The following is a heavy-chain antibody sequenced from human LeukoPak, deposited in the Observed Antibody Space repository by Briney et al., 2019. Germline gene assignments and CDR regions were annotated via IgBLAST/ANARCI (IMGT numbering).Heavy chain of an antibody. V-gene: IGHV4-59*12. CDR3: ARTIIGVAGTELGWFDP. CDR2: IYYSGTT. D-gene: IGHD6-19*01. Sequence: SETLSLTCTVSGDSISSYYWSWIRQSPGKGLEWIGYIYYSGTTNYNPSLKSRVTISVDTSKNQFSLKLSSVTAADTAVYYCARTIIGVAGTELGWFDPWGQGALVTVSS. CDR1: GDSISSYY. J-gene: IGHJ5*02.